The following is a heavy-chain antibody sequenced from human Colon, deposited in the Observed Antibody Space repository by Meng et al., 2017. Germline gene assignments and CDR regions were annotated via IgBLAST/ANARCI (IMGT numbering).Heavy chain of an antibody. V-gene: IGHV3-48*03. CDR1: GFTFSTYE. J-gene: IGHJ3*02. CDR3: ARAGVAHEACDI. CDR2: ISSSGSTI. Sequence: GGSLRLSCAVSGFTFSTYEMNWVRQAPGKGLEWVSYISSSGSTIYYAGSVKGRFTISRDNAKNSLYLQMNSLRAEETAVSYCARAGVAHEACDIWGQGTRVTVSS. D-gene: IGHD2-15*01.